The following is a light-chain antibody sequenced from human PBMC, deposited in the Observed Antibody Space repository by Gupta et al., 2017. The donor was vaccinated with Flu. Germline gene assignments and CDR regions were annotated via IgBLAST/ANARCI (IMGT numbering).Light chain of an antibody. V-gene: IGLV3-21*02. Sequence: GNNIGNRGVHWYQQKPGQAPVLVVYDDSDRPSGIPERFSGSTAANTASLGIRRVEAGDAADYYCQVWDSSSDTGVFGGGTKLTVL. J-gene: IGLJ3*02. CDR3: QVWDSSSDTGV. CDR2: DDS. CDR1: NIGNRG.